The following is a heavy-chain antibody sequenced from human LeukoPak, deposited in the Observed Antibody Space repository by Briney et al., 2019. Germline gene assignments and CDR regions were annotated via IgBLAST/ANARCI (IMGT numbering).Heavy chain of an antibody. D-gene: IGHD2-15*01. J-gene: IGHJ4*02. CDR2: IHHSGSA. Sequence: PSETLSLTCTVSDYSISSGFHWGWIRQPPGKGLEWIATIHHSGSANYNPSLMRRVTISVDKSKNQFSLRLSSVTAADTAVYYCAKIYCSDVTCYLDFWGQGTLVTVSS. V-gene: IGHV4-38-2*02. CDR3: AKIYCSDVTCYLDF. CDR1: DYSISSGFH.